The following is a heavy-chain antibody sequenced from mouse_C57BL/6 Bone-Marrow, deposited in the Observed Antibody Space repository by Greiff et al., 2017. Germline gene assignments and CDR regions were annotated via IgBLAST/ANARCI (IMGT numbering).Heavy chain of an antibody. J-gene: IGHJ4*01. CDR1: GFTFSSYG. Sequence: DVKLVESGGDLVKPGGSLKLSCAASGFTFSSYGMSWVRQTPDKRLEWVATISSGGRYTSYPDSVKGRFTISRDHAKNTLYLQMSSLKSEDTAMYYCARHGDDDGYYAMDYWGQGTSGTVSS. CDR3: ARHGDDDGYYAMDY. V-gene: IGHV5-6*02. CDR2: ISSGGRYT. D-gene: IGHD2-2*01.